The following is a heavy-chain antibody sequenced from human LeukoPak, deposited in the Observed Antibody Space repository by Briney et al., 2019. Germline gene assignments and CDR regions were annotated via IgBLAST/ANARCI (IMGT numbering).Heavy chain of an antibody. J-gene: IGHJ4*02. V-gene: IGHV4-31*03. CDR2: IYYSGST. CDR3: ARVYYDSSGYPFDY. Sequence: PSQTLSLTCTVSGGSISSGGYYWSWIRQHPGKGLEWIGYIYYSGSTYYNPSLKSRVTISVDTSKNQFSLKLSSVTAADTAVYYFARVYYDSSGYPFDYWGQGTLVTVSS. D-gene: IGHD3-22*01. CDR1: GGSISSGGYY.